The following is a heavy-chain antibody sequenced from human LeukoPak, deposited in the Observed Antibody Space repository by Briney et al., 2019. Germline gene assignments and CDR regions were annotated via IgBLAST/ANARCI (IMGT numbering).Heavy chain of an antibody. CDR3: ARGPSIVGAGGAFNI. CDR1: GYTFTSYA. CDR2: INTNTGNP. Sequence: ASVKVSCKASGYTFTSYAMNWVRQAPGQGLEWMGWINTNTGNPMYAQGFTGRFVFSLDTSVSTAYLQISSLKAEDTAVYYCARGPSIVGAGGAFNIWGQGTMVTVSS. V-gene: IGHV7-4-1*02. D-gene: IGHD1-26*01. J-gene: IGHJ3*02.